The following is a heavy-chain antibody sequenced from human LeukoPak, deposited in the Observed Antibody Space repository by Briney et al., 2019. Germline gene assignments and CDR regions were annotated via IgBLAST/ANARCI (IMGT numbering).Heavy chain of an antibody. CDR3: ARDTVERAAIYYGAMYV. V-gene: IGHV3-23*01. D-gene: IGHD1-1*01. CDR2: ISGSGGST. J-gene: IGHJ6*02. CDR1: GFTSSSYA. Sequence: GGSLRLSCTASGFTSSSYAMSWVRQAPGKGLEWVSAISGSGGSTYYADSVKGRFTISRDNSKNTLYLQMNSLRAEDTAVYYCARDTVERAAIYYGAMYVWGQGTTVTVSS.